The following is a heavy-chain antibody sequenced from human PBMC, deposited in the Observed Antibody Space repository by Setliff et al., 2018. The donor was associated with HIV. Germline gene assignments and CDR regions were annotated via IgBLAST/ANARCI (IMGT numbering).Heavy chain of an antibody. J-gene: IGHJ4*02. V-gene: IGHV4-61*02. CDR1: GGSISSVNYY. CDR2: IYASGSP. Sequence: SETLSLTCNVSGGSISSVNYYWNWIRQPAGKGLEWIGRIYASGSPTYNSSLESRVTISVDTSKNHFSLRLNSVTAADTAMYYCARRMAAGTFDYWGQGTLVTVSS. CDR3: ARRMAAGTFDY. D-gene: IGHD6-13*01.